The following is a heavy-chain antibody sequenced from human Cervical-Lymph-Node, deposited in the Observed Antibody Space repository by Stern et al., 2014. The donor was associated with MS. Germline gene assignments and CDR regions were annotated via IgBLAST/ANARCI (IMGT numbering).Heavy chain of an antibody. CDR3: ASEKCTSASCFLS. CDR1: GFTFGADF. CDR2: ISSSGRTG. Sequence: QVQLVQSGVGLFKPGGSLRLSCAASGFTFGADFMTWIRQAPGKVLEWVSYISSSGRTGHYSDSVKVRFTISRDNANNSLYLQMNSLRAEDTAVYYCASEKCTSASCFLSWGQGALVTVSS. J-gene: IGHJ4*02. D-gene: IGHD2-8*02. V-gene: IGHV3-11*01.